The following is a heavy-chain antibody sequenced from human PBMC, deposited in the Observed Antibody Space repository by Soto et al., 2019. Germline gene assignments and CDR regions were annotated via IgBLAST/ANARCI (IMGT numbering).Heavy chain of an antibody. J-gene: IGHJ4*02. Sequence: PGGSLRLSCAASGFDFRSYGIHWVRQAPGRGLEWVAAASYDGSETYYADSAKGRFTASKEISKNTVFLQMNALRHEDTALYFCVRDSGWPILNFDSWGQGTLVTVSS. CDR1: GFDFRSYG. CDR3: VRDSGWPILNFDS. CDR2: ASYDGSET. V-gene: IGHV3-30*03. D-gene: IGHD3-10*01.